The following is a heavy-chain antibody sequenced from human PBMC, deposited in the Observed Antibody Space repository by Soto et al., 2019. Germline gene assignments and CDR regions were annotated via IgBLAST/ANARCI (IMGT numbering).Heavy chain of an antibody. V-gene: IGHV4-39*01. CDR2: IYYRGNT. D-gene: IGHD3-9*01. Sequence: QLQLQESGPGLVLPSETPSLTCSVSGDSLKSDNYYLGWIRQPPGKGLEWIGSIYYRGNTYYNPSLKTRVTISLDKSKSQFSLKLNSVTAADLAVYFCARLEGLATISYYFDYWGQGTLVTVSS. CDR1: GDSLKSDNYY. J-gene: IGHJ4*02. CDR3: ARLEGLATISYYFDY.